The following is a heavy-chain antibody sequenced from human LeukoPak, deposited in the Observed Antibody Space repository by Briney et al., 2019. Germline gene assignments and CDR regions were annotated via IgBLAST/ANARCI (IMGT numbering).Heavy chain of an antibody. D-gene: IGHD5-24*01. CDR2: ISSSGSTI. Sequence: GGSLRLSCAASRFTFSSYEMNWIRQAPGKGLEWVSYISSSGSTIYYAYSVKGRFTISRDNANNSLYLQMNSLRAEDTGVYYCVRGRDGYNRSPFDYWGQGTLVTVSS. J-gene: IGHJ4*02. CDR3: VRGRDGYNRSPFDY. CDR1: RFTFSSYE. V-gene: IGHV3-48*03.